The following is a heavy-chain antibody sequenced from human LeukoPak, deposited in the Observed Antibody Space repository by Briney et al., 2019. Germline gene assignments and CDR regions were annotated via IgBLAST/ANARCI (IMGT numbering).Heavy chain of an antibody. J-gene: IGHJ3*02. Sequence: ASVRVSCKASGYTFTSYDINWVRQAPGQGLEWMGWISAYNGNTNYAQKLQGRVTMTTDTSTSTAYMELRSLRSDDTAVYYCAVVRDGYNRPYAFDIWGQGTMVTVSS. D-gene: IGHD5-24*01. V-gene: IGHV1-18*01. CDR3: AVVRDGYNRPYAFDI. CDR1: GYTFTSYD. CDR2: ISAYNGNT.